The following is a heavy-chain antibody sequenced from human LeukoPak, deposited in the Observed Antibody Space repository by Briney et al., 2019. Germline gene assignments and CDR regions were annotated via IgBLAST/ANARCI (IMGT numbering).Heavy chain of an antibody. CDR1: GGSIDTYY. Sequence: PSETLSLTCTVSGGSIDTYYWNRIRQPAGKGLEWIGRIYTGGSTDYNPSLNSRVTMSLDTSKNHFSLKLNSVTAADTAVYYCASHPRHASGTYYNAHFDYWGQGTLVTVSS. V-gene: IGHV4-4*07. CDR2: IYTGGST. D-gene: IGHD3-10*01. CDR3: ASHPRHASGTYYNAHFDY. J-gene: IGHJ4*02.